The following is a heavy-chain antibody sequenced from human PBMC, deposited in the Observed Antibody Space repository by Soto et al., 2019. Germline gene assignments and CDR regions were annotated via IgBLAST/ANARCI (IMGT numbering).Heavy chain of an antibody. CDR3: PKRSGEMATISYYYGMDV. Sequence: QVQLVESGGGVVQPGRSLRLSCAASGFTFSSYGMHWVRQAPGKGLEWVAVISYDGSNKYYADSVKGRFTISRDNSKNTLYLQMNSLRAEDTAVYYCPKRSGEMATISYYYGMDVWGQGTTVTVSS. D-gene: IGHD5-12*01. CDR1: GFTFSSYG. J-gene: IGHJ6*02. V-gene: IGHV3-30*18. CDR2: ISYDGSNK.